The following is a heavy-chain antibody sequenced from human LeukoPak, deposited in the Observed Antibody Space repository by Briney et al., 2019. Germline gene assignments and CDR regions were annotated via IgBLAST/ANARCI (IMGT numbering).Heavy chain of an antibody. D-gene: IGHD3-9*01. V-gene: IGHV3-23*01. CDR2: ISGSGGST. CDR3: AVGPEGYDTLTGYYNAGAFDI. CDR1: GFTFSSYA. Sequence: PGGSLRLSCAASGFTFSSYAMSWVRQAPGKGLEWVSAISGSGGSTYYADSVKGRFTISRDNSKNTLYLQMNSLRAEDTAVYYCAVGPEGYDTLTGYYNAGAFDIWGQGTMVTVSS. J-gene: IGHJ3*02.